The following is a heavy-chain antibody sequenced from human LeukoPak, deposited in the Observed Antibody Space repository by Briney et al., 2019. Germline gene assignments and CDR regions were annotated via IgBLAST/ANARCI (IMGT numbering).Heavy chain of an antibody. Sequence: GGSLRLSCAAAGFTFSSYAMSWVRQAPGKGLEWVSAISGSGGSTYYADSGKGRFTISTDNSKNTLHLQMNSLRAEDTAMYYCARNAYYDSGTYHSGFDYWGLGTLVTVSS. CDR1: GFTFSSYA. CDR2: ISGSGGST. J-gene: IGHJ4*02. CDR3: ARNAYYDSGTYHSGFDY. D-gene: IGHD3-10*01. V-gene: IGHV3-23*01.